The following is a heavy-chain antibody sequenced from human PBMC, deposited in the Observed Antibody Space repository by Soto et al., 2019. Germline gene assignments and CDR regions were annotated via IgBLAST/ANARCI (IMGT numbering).Heavy chain of an antibody. CDR2: IIPILGIA. Sequence: SVKVSCKASGGTFSSYTISWVRQAPGQGLEWMGRIIPILGIANYAQKFQGRVTITVDKSTSTAYMELSSLRSEDTAVYYCARAGGYAYQGYYGMDVWGKGTTVTVSS. J-gene: IGHJ6*04. V-gene: IGHV1-69*02. D-gene: IGHD3-16*01. CDR3: ARAGGYAYQGYYGMDV. CDR1: GGTFSSYT.